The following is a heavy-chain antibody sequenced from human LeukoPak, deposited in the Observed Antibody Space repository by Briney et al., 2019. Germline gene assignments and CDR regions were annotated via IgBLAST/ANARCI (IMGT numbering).Heavy chain of an antibody. Sequence: AAVKVSCKASGYTFTGYYMHWVRQAPGQGLEWMGWINPNSGGTNYAQKFQGRVTMTRDTSISTAYMELSRLRSDDTAVYYCARGSPRYGSVGYYYYYYYMDVWGKGTTVTISS. J-gene: IGHJ6*03. CDR2: INPNSGGT. D-gene: IGHD3-10*01. CDR3: ARGSPRYGSVGYYYYYYYMDV. CDR1: GYTFTGYY. V-gene: IGHV1-2*02.